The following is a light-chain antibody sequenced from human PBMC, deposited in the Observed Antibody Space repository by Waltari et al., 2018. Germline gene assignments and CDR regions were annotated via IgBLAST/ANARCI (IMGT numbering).Light chain of an antibody. Sequence: EILLTQSQGTLSLSPGARATLSCSASQSVGRYLAWYQQKPGQPPRLLIYGTSNRATGIPDRFSGGGSGTDFSLTISRLEPEDVAVYYCQHYVSLPVTFGQGTKVEIK. CDR2: GTS. CDR3: QHYVSLPVT. V-gene: IGKV3-20*01. CDR1: QSVGRY. J-gene: IGKJ1*01.